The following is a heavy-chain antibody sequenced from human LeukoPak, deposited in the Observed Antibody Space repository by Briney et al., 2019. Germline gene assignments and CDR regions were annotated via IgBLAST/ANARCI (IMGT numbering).Heavy chain of an antibody. D-gene: IGHD1-26*01. CDR2: ISSSSSTI. CDR1: GFTFSSYA. J-gene: IGHJ4*02. Sequence: GGSLRLSCAASGFTFSSYAMSWVRQAPGKGLEWVSYISSSSSTIYYADSVKGRFTISRDNAKNSLYLQMNSLRAEDTAVYYCARDWEGWDYWGQGTLVTVSS. V-gene: IGHV3-48*01. CDR3: ARDWEGWDY.